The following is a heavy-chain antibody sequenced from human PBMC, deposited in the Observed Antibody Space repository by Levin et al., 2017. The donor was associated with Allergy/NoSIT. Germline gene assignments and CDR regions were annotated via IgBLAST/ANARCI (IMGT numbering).Heavy chain of an antibody. CDR1: GFIFSSYD. Sequence: GESLKISCAASGFIFSSYDMHWVRQVTGKRLEWVAGIGIVGDTYYSASTKGRFIMSRDYATDALYLQMSSLGAGDTAVYYCVRGSHCSGGRCYPVGAFDMWGQGTLVTVSS. J-gene: IGHJ3*02. CDR3: VRGSHCSGGRCYPVGAFDM. V-gene: IGHV3-13*01. CDR2: IGIVGDT. D-gene: IGHD2-15*01.